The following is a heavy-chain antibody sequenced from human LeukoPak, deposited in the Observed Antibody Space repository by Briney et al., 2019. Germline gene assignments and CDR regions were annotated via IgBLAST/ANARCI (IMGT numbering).Heavy chain of an antibody. D-gene: IGHD3-9*01. CDR3: AEDKSHSTGYLDYFDY. Sequence: GGSLRLSCAASGFTFSSYAMSWVRQAPGKGLEWVSAISGSGGSTYYADSVKGRFTISRDNSKNTLYLQMNSLRAEDTAVYYCAEDKSHSTGYLDYFDYWGQGTLVTVSS. J-gene: IGHJ4*02. CDR1: GFTFSSYA. CDR2: ISGSGGST. V-gene: IGHV3-23*01.